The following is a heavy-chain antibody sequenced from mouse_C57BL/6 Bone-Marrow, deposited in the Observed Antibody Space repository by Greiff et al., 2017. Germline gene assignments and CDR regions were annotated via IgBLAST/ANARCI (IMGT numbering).Heavy chain of an antibody. D-gene: IGHD1-1*01. J-gene: IGHJ2*01. CDR3: AREIYYYGSSSYYFDY. Sequence: EVMLVESEGGLVQPGSSMKLSCTASGFTFSDYYMAWVRQVPEKGLEWVANINYDGSSTYYLDSLKSRFIISRDNAKNILYLQMSSLKSEDTATYYCAREIYYYGSSSYYFDYWGQGTTLTVSS. CDR2: INYDGSST. CDR1: GFTFSDYY. V-gene: IGHV5-16*01.